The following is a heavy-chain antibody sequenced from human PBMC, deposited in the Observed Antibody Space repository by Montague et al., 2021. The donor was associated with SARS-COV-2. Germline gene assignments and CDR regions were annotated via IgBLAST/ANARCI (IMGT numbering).Heavy chain of an antibody. Sequence: VKPTQTLTLTCTFSGFSLSTTGVGVGWIRQPPGKALEWLALIYWDDDKRYSPSLKSRLTITKDTSKNQVVLTMTNMDPVDTATYYCAHIIARHYDTSAYLWCPFDFWGQGTLVTVSS. CDR3: AHIIARHYDTSAYLWCPFDF. CDR1: GFSLSTTGVG. D-gene: IGHD3-22*01. CDR2: IYWDDDK. J-gene: IGHJ4*02. V-gene: IGHV2-5*02.